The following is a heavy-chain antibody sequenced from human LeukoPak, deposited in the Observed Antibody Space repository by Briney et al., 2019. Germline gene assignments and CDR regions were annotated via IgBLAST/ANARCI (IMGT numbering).Heavy chain of an antibody. Sequence: GGSLRLSCAASGFTFSSYAMSWVRQAPGKGLEWVANIKQDGSEKYYVDSVKGRFTISRDNAKNSLYLQMNSLRAEDTAVYYCASLSWRGSGHHDYWGQGTWSPSPQ. V-gene: IGHV3-7*01. CDR2: IKQDGSEK. CDR3: ASLSWRGSGHHDY. D-gene: IGHD3-10*01. J-gene: IGHJ4*02. CDR1: GFTFSSYA.